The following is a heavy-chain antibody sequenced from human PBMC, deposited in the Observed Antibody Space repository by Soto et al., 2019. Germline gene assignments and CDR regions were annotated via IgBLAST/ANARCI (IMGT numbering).Heavy chain of an antibody. D-gene: IGHD6-13*01. Sequence: GGSLRLSCAASGFTFSSSWMNWVRHPPGKGLEWVATIKQDGSQKYYLDSVKGRFTISRDNANNSVYLQMNSLRAEDTAVYYCGRSRVFWGQGVLVTVSS. CDR3: GRSRVF. V-gene: IGHV3-7*01. CDR2: IKQDGSQK. J-gene: IGHJ4*02. CDR1: GFTFSSSW.